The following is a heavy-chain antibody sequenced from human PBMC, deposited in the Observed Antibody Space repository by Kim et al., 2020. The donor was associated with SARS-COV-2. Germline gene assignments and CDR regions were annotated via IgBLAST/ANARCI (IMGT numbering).Heavy chain of an antibody. J-gene: IGHJ3*02. Sequence: GGSLRLSCAASGFTVYNNYVNWVRQSPGKGLEWVSVIYSCGETYYADSVKGRFTISRDDSKNTLFLHMSSLRADDTALYYCAKSGMAMAGQGVAFDIWG. CDR3: AKSGMAMAGQGVAFDI. V-gene: IGHV3-53*01. CDR1: GFTVYNNY. CDR2: IYSCGET. D-gene: IGHD6-19*01.